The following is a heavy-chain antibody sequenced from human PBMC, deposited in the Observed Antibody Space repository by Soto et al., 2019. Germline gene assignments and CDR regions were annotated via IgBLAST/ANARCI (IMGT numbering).Heavy chain of an antibody. D-gene: IGHD1-1*01. CDR1: GGSISSSTYC. J-gene: IGHJ5*02. CDR3: TRHVVSATIPRGNWVDH. Sequence: SETLSLTCSVSGGSISSSTYCWGWIRQSPGRGLEWIASVDYTGDSYYNPSLSSRVTFSVDTSKNQLSLKLSSVTAADSAIYYCTRHVVSATIPRGNWVDHWGQGTLVTVSS. CDR2: VDYTGDS. V-gene: IGHV4-39*01.